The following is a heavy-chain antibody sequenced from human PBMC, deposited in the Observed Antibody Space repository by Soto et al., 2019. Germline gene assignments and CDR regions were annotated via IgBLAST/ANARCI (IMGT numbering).Heavy chain of an antibody. CDR1: GGTFSSYA. V-gene: IGHV1-69*06. CDR3: ARFSERDYYDSSGYYRWFDP. J-gene: IGHJ5*02. Sequence: SVKVSCKASGGTFSSYAISWVRQAPGQGLEWMGGIIPIFGTANYAQKFQGRVTITADKSTSTAYMELSSLRSEDAAVYYCARFSERDYYDSSGYYRWFDPWGQGTLVTVSS. CDR2: IIPIFGTA. D-gene: IGHD3-22*01.